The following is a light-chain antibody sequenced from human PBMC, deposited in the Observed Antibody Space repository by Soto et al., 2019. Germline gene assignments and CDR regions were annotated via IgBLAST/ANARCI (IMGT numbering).Light chain of an antibody. J-gene: IGKJ1*01. CDR3: QQYGSSGT. Sequence: EFVTTESPGTLSLSPVEGATLSCRASQSVSNNYLAWYQQKPGQAPRLLIYGASNRATGIPDRFSGSGSGTDFTLTISRLEPEDFAVYYCQQYGSSGTFGQGTKVDIK. V-gene: IGKV3-20*01. CDR2: GAS. CDR1: QSVSNNY.